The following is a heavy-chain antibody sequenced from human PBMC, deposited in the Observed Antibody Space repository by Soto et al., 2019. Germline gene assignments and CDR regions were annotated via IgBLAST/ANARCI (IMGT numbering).Heavy chain of an antibody. CDR3: AKLGCYDGSGYYAY. J-gene: IGHJ4*02. CDR2: ISGSGRST. Sequence: GGSLRLSCAASAFTFSSYAMSWVRQAPGKGLEWVSAISGSGRSTYYADSVKGRLTLSRDNSKNTLYLQMNRLRGRNTAVYYCAKLGCYDGSGYYAYWGQGTLVTVSS. V-gene: IGHV3-23*01. D-gene: IGHD3-22*01. CDR1: AFTFSSYA.